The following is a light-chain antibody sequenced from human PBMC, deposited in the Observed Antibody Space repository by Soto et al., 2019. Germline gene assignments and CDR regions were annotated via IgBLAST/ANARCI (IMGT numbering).Light chain of an antibody. J-gene: IGKJ2*01. CDR2: KTS. Sequence: DIQMTQSPSTLSASVGDRVTITCRASQSVSNWLAWYQQKPGKAPNLLIYKTSDLESGVPSRFSGSGSGTEFTLTISSLQPDDFATYYCEQYITFPYTFGQGTKLEI. CDR1: QSVSNW. CDR3: EQYITFPYT. V-gene: IGKV1-5*03.